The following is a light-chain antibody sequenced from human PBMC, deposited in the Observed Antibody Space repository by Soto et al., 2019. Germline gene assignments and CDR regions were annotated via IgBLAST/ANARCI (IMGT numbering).Light chain of an antibody. CDR3: QQYGRSLT. CDR2: GAS. J-gene: IGKJ4*01. Sequence: EIVLTQSPGTLSLSPGERATLSCRASQSVSSSYLAWYQQKHGQAPRLLLYGASSRANGIPDRFSGSGSGIDFTLTISRLEPEDFAVYYFQQYGRSLTFGGGTKVEIK. CDR1: QSVSSSY. V-gene: IGKV3-20*01.